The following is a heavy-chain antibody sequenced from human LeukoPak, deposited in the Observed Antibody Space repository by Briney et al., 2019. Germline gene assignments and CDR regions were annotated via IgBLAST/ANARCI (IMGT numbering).Heavy chain of an antibody. V-gene: IGHV4-59*01. CDR1: SGSISSYY. CDR3: ARGGGGEYSSGWYDY. Sequence: SETLSLTCTVSSGSISSYYWSWIRQPPGKGLEWIGYIYYSGTTNYNPSLKSRVTISVATSKNQSSLNLSSVTATDTAVYYCARGGGGEYSSGWYDYWGQGTLVTVSS. CDR2: IYYSGTT. J-gene: IGHJ4*02. D-gene: IGHD6-19*01.